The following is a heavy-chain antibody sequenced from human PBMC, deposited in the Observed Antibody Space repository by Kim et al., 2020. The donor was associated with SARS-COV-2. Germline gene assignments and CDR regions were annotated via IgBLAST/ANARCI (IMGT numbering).Heavy chain of an antibody. J-gene: IGHJ4*02. V-gene: IGHV4-39*07. CDR1: GGSISSSSYY. CDR3: ARGTAAAGTGLDY. Sequence: SETLSLTCTVSGGSISSSSYYWGWIRQPPGKGLEWIGSIYYSGSTYYNPSLKSRVTISVDTSKNQFSLKLSSMTAADTAVYYCARGTAAAGTGLDYWGQGTLVTVSS. CDR2: IYYSGST. D-gene: IGHD6-13*01.